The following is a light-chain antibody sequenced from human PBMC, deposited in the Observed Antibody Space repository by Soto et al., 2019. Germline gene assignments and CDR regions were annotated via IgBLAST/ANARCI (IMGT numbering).Light chain of an antibody. Sequence: EIVLTQSPGSVSLSPGERVTLPCRASQSVSSAFFAWYQQTPGQPPRLLISGASNRATGIPDRFSGSGSGTDFTLTISRLEPEDFAVYYCQQYDSSVTFGQGTKVEIK. CDR3: QQYDSSVT. CDR1: QSVSSAF. J-gene: IGKJ1*01. V-gene: IGKV3-20*01. CDR2: GAS.